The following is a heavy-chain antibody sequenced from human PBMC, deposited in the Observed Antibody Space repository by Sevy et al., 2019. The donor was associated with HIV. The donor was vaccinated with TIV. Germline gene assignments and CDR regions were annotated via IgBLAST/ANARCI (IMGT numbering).Heavy chain of an antibody. CDR3: AKDRIWELGDSFDV. D-gene: IGHD1-26*01. V-gene: IGHV3-23*01. CDR1: GFTSRNYA. Sequence: GGSLRLSCAASGFTSRNYAMSWVRQAPGKGLEWVSGLSGSGGSIYYADSVKGRFTISRDNSRNTLYLQMNSLRAEDTAVYYCAKDRIWELGDSFDVWGQGTMVTVSS. CDR2: LSGSGGSI. J-gene: IGHJ3*01.